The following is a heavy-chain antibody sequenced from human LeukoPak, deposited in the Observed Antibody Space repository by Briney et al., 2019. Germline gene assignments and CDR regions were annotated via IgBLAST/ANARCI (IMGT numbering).Heavy chain of an antibody. J-gene: IGHJ4*02. Sequence: ASVKVSCKASGYTFTSYAMNWVRQAPGQGLEWMGWINTNTGNPTYAQGFTGRFVFSLDTSVSTAYLQISSLKAEDTAVYYCASSSEAPPYYYGSGSYIPSHDYWGQGTLVTVSS. CDR1: GYTFTSYA. D-gene: IGHD3-10*01. V-gene: IGHV7-4-1*02. CDR3: ASSSEAPPYYYGSGSYIPSHDY. CDR2: INTNTGNP.